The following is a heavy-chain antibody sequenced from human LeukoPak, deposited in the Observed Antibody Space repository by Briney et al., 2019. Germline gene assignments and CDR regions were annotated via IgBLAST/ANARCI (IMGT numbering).Heavy chain of an antibody. CDR1: GYTFTGYY. CDR2: INPNSGGT. CDR3: ARVSIAAAPPDY. V-gene: IGHV1-2*02. J-gene: IGHJ4*02. Sequence: ASVKVSCKASGYTFTGYYMHWVRQAPGQGLEWMGWINPNSGGTNYAQKFQGRVTMTWDTSISTAYMDLSRLRSDDTAVYYCARVSIAAAPPDYWGQGTLVTVSS. D-gene: IGHD6-13*01.